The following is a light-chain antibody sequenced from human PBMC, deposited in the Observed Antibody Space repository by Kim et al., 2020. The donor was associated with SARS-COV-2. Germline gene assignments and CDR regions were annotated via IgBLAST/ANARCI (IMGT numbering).Light chain of an antibody. J-gene: IGKJ1*01. V-gene: IGKV1-27*01. CDR3: QKYNGAPWT. Sequence: TCRSGVPSRFSGSGSGTEFTLSISSLQPEDGATYYCQKYNGAPWTFGQGTKVDIK.